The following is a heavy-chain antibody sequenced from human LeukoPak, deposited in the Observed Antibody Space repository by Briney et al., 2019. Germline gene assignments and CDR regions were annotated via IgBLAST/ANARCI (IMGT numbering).Heavy chain of an antibody. D-gene: IGHD1-26*01. Sequence: SQTLSLTCAISGDSVSSNSAAWDWIRQSPSRGLEWLGRTYYRSKWYNDYAVSVKSRITINPDTSKNQFSLQLNSVTPEDTAVYYCARDSVGATNEPDYRYFDLWGRGTLVTVSS. V-gene: IGHV6-1*01. J-gene: IGHJ2*01. CDR3: ARDSVGATNEPDYRYFDL. CDR2: TYYRSKWYN. CDR1: GDSVSSNSAA.